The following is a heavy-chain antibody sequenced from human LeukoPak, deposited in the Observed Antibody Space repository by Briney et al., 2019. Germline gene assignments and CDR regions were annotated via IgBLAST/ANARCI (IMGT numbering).Heavy chain of an antibody. CDR2: MSYDGSNK. CDR3: ARAAFGTSNFYYYYGMDV. D-gene: IGHD2-2*01. Sequence: GGSLRLSCAASGFTFSIHTMHWVRQAPGRGLEWVAVMSYDGSNKYYADSVKGRFTISRDNSKNTLYLQMKSLRAEDTAVYYCARAAFGTSNFYYYYGMDVWGQGTTVNVSS. CDR1: GFTFSIHT. V-gene: IGHV3-30*04. J-gene: IGHJ6*02.